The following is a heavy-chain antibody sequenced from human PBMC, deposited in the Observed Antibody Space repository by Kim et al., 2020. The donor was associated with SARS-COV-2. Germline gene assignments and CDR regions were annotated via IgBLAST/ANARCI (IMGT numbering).Heavy chain of an antibody. D-gene: IGHD2-2*01. V-gene: IGHV3-33*01. CDR3: SRDTDTSSHYGSLDP. CDR2: IWADGNRK. CDR1: GFIITHFG. J-gene: IGHJ5*02. Sequence: GGSLRLSCAPSGFIITHFGIHWVRQAPGKGLEWVAVIWADGNRKYYADSVKGRFTISRDISKNTIYLQMNNLRVEDTAVYYCSRDTDTSSHYGSLDPWGQGTLVTVSS.